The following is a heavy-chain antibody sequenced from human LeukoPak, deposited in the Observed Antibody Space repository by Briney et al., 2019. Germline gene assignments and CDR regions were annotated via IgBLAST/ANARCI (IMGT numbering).Heavy chain of an antibody. Sequence: SETLSLTCTVSGGSMSSYYWSWIRQAPGKGLEWIGYISYSGNTNYNPSLKSRVTMSVDTSNNEYSLKLRSVTPADTAVYYCAKDGLVWFGELNWGQGTLVTVSS. CDR3: AKDGLVWFGELN. J-gene: IGHJ4*02. V-gene: IGHV4-59*01. D-gene: IGHD3-10*01. CDR1: GGSMSSYY. CDR2: ISYSGNT.